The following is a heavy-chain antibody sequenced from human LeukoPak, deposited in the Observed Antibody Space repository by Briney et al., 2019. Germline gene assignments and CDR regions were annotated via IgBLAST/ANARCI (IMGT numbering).Heavy chain of an antibody. J-gene: IGHJ4*02. V-gene: IGHV3-9*01. CDR3: AKVPHYYDSSGYSD. CDR2: ISWNSGSI. D-gene: IGHD3-22*01. CDR1: GFTFDDYA. Sequence: GRSLRLSCAASGFTFDDYAMLWVRQAPGKGLEWVSGISWNSGSIGYADSVKGRFTISRDNAKNSLYLQMNSLRAEDTALYYCAKVPHYYDSSGYSDWGQGTLVTVSS.